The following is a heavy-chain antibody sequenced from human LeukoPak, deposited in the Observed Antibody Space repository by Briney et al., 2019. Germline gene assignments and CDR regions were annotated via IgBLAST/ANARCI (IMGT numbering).Heavy chain of an antibody. J-gene: IGHJ6*03. CDR2: INSSGSTI. CDR3: ARARIKKTTGKTESYYYMDV. D-gene: IGHD4-11*01. Sequence: PGGSLRLSCAASGFTFSSYEMNWVRQAPGKGLEWVSYINSSGSTIYYADSAKGRFTISRDNAKNSLYLQMNSLRAEDTAVYYCARARIKKTTGKTESYYYMDVWGKGTTVTVSS. CDR1: GFTFSSYE. V-gene: IGHV3-48*03.